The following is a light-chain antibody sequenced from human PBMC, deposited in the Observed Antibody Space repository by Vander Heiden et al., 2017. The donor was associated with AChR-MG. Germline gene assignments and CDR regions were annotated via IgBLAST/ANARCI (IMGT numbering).Light chain of an antibody. V-gene: IGKV1-39*01. CDR1: QFISRY. CDR2: SIS. Sequence: DIQMTQSPSSLSASVGDRVTITCRASQFISRYLNWYQQKPGKAPNLLIYSISSLHTGVPSRFTGSASGTDFNLTISSLQYEDYGTYYCQQSFETPRTFGQGTKVEI. CDR3: QQSFETPRT. J-gene: IGKJ1*01.